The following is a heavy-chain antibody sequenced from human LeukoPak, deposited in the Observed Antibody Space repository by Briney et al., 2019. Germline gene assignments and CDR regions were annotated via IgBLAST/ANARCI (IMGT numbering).Heavy chain of an antibody. CDR3: ARSRSMTTNKNYFDP. V-gene: IGHV4-59*01. CDR2: ISYSGST. J-gene: IGHJ5*02. D-gene: IGHD4-17*01. Sequence: RSSETLSLTCTVSGGSISSYYWCWIRQPPGKGLEWIGYISYSGSTDYNPSLKSRVTISVGTSKSQFSLKLSSVTAADTAVYYCARSRSMTTNKNYFDPWGQGTLVTVSS. CDR1: GGSISSYY.